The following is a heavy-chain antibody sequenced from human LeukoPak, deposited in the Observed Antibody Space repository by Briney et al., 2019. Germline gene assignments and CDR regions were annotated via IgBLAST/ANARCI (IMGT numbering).Heavy chain of an antibody. D-gene: IGHD2-15*01. Sequence: SETLSLTCTVSGGSISSSSYYWDWIRQPPGKGLEWIGTIYYSGSTYYNPSLKSRVTISVDTSKNQFSLKLSSVTAADTAVYYCATYCSGGSCQNWFDPWGQGTLVTVSS. CDR3: ATYCSGGSCQNWFDP. CDR1: GGSISSSSYY. V-gene: IGHV4-39*07. CDR2: IYYSGST. J-gene: IGHJ5*02.